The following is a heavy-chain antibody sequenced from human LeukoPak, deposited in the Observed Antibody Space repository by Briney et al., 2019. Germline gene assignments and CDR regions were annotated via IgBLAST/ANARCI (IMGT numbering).Heavy chain of an antibody. CDR1: GCTFTGYY. Sequence: ASVKVSCKASGCTFTGYYMHWVRQAPGQGLEWMGWINPNSGGTNYAQKFQGRVTMTRDTSISTAYMELSRLRSDDTAVYYCAREVRQLDWYFDLWGRGTLVTVSS. V-gene: IGHV1-2*02. D-gene: IGHD6-6*01. J-gene: IGHJ2*01. CDR3: AREVRQLDWYFDL. CDR2: INPNSGGT.